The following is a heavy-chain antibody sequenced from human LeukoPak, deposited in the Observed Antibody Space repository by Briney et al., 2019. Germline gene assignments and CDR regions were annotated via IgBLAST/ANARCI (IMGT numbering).Heavy chain of an antibody. CDR3: ARELYDYYDSSGYYGMDV. Sequence: GGSLRLSCAASGFTFSSYGLHWVRQAPGKVLEWVTVIWYDGSNKYYADSVKGRFTISRDNSKNTLYLQMNSLRAEDTAVYYCARELYDYYDSSGYYGMDVWGQGTTVTVSS. CDR2: IWYDGSNK. D-gene: IGHD3-22*01. J-gene: IGHJ6*02. CDR1: GFTFSSYG. V-gene: IGHV3-33*01.